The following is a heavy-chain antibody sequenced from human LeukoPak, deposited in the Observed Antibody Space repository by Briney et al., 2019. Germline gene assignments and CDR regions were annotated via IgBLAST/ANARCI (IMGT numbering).Heavy chain of an antibody. J-gene: IGHJ4*02. CDR2: ITGDASDT. CDR1: GFTFSSYW. Sequence: GESLRLSCAASGFTFSSYWMHWVRQAPGEGLIWVSRITGDASDTSYADSVKGRFTISRDNAKNTVELQMHSLRVDDTAVYFCAGGPYLSDWGQGTLVTVSP. V-gene: IGHV3-74*01. D-gene: IGHD2/OR15-2a*01. CDR3: AGGPYLSD.